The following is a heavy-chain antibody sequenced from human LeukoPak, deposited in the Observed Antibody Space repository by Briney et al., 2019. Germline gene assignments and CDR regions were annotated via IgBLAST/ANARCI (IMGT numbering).Heavy chain of an antibody. Sequence: RSSETLSLTCAVSGYSISSGYYWSWIRQPPGKGLEWIGYIYYSGSTYYNPSLKSRATISVDTSKNQFSLKLSSVTAADTAVYYCARDSDFWSGYYYFDYWGQGTLVTVSS. CDR3: ARDSDFWSGYYYFDY. V-gene: IGHV4-30-4*08. CDR2: IYYSGST. J-gene: IGHJ4*02. CDR1: GYSISSGYY. D-gene: IGHD3-3*01.